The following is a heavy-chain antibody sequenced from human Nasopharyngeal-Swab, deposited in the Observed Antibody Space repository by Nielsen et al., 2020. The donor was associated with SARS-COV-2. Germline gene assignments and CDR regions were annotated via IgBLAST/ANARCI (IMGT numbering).Heavy chain of an antibody. Sequence: GESLKISCAASGFTFSSYAMSWVRQAPGKGLEWVSAISGSGGSTYYADSVKGRFTISRDNSKNTLYLQMNSLRAEDTAVYYCAKDQGDQWLVLDYWGQGTLFTVSS. D-gene: IGHD6-19*01. CDR2: ISGSGGST. CDR1: GFTFSSYA. J-gene: IGHJ4*02. CDR3: AKDQGDQWLVLDY. V-gene: IGHV3-23*01.